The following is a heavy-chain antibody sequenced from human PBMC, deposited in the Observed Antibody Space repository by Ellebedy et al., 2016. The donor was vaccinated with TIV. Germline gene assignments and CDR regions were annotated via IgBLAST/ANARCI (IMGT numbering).Heavy chain of an antibody. Sequence: GGSLRLSCAASGFTFSSYGMHWVRQAPGKGLEWVAVISYDGSNKYYADSVKGRFTISRDNSKNTLYLQMNSLRAEDTAVYYCANALYSSGWSVANRPTEYFQHWGQGTLVTVSS. D-gene: IGHD6-19*01. V-gene: IGHV3-30*18. J-gene: IGHJ1*01. CDR3: ANALYSSGWSVANRPTEYFQH. CDR2: ISYDGSNK. CDR1: GFTFSSYG.